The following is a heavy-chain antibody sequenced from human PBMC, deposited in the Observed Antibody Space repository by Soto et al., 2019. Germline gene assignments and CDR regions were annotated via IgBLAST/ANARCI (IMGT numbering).Heavy chain of an antibody. CDR3: ARAHRGYSYGVYLDY. CDR2: ISYDGSNK. Sequence: QVQLVESGGGVVQPGRSLRLSCAASGFTFSSYAMHWVRQAPGKGLEWVAVISYDGSNKYYADSVKGRFTISRDNSKNTLYLQMNSLRAEDTAVYYCARAHRGYSYGVYLDYWGQGTLVTVSS. D-gene: IGHD5-18*01. CDR1: GFTFSSYA. J-gene: IGHJ4*02. V-gene: IGHV3-30-3*01.